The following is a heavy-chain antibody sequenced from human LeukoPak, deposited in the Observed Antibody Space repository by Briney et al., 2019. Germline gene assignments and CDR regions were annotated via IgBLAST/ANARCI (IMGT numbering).Heavy chain of an antibody. CDR3: ARDSCSSTSCLSIDDY. Sequence: ASVKVSCKVSGYILSELSMHWVRQAPGKGLEWMGGFDPEDDERIYAQKFQGRVTMTRDTSISTVYMELSRLRSDDTAVYYCARDSCSSTSCLSIDDYWGQGTLVTVSS. CDR1: GYILSELS. D-gene: IGHD2-2*01. V-gene: IGHV1-24*01. J-gene: IGHJ4*02. CDR2: FDPEDDER.